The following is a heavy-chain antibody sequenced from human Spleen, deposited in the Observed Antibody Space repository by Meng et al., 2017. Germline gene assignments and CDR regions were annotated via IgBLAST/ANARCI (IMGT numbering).Heavy chain of an antibody. D-gene: IGHD6-19*01. Sequence: ASVKVSCKASGYNFIAYWVYWARQAPGQGLEWIGWIKPYEGHTKYAQKFQGRVTMTRDTSINTAYMELSGLTSDDTAVYFCAGGIEVAGIDAFDIWGQGTMVTVSS. J-gene: IGHJ3*02. CDR3: AGGIEVAGIDAFDI. CDR1: GYNFIAYW. V-gene: IGHV1-2*02. CDR2: IKPYEGHT.